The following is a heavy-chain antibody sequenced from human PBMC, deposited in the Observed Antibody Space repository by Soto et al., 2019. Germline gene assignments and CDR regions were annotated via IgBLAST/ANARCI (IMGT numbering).Heavy chain of an antibody. CDR1: GYNFPSHW. CDR3: ARRSRSGYDWVGYNWFDP. CDR2: IYPSDSDT. V-gene: IGHV5-51*01. D-gene: IGHD5-12*01. Sequence: GESLKISCKGSGYNFPSHWIAWVRQMPGKGLEWMGTIYPSDSDTTYSPSFHGLVSISADKSISTAYLQWSSLKTSDPAIYYCARRSRSGYDWVGYNWFDPWGQGTLVTVSS. J-gene: IGHJ5*02.